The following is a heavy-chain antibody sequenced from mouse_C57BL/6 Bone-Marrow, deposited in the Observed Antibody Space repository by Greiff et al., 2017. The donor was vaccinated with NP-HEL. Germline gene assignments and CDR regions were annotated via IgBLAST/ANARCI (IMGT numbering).Heavy chain of an antibody. J-gene: IGHJ1*03. V-gene: IGHV1-54*01. D-gene: IGHD1-1*01. Sequence: QVQLKQSGAELVRPGTSVKVSCKASGYAFTNYLIEWVKQRPGQGLEWIGVINPGSGGTNYNEKFKGKATLTADKSSSTAYMQLSSLTSEDSAVYFCARLDYYGSSPYWYFDVWGTGTTVTVSS. CDR1: GYAFTNYL. CDR3: ARLDYYGSSPYWYFDV. CDR2: INPGSGGT.